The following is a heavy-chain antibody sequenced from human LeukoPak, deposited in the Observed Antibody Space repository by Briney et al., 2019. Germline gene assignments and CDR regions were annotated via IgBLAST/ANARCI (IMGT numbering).Heavy chain of an antibody. J-gene: IGHJ4*02. CDR2: IIPIFGTA. Sequence: SVKVSCKASGGTFSSYAISWVRQAPGQGLEWMGGIIPIFGTANYAQKFQGRVTITADESTSTAYMELSSLRSEDTAVYYCARRGTITWALDYWGQGTLVTVSS. CDR3: ARRGTITWALDY. CDR1: GGTFSSYA. D-gene: IGHD5-24*01. V-gene: IGHV1-69*13.